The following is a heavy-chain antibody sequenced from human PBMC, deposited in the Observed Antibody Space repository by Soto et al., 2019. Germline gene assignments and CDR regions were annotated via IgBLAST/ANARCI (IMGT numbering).Heavy chain of an antibody. CDR3: ARGGIAAGNWFDP. CDR2: IYYSGST. D-gene: IGHD6-13*01. J-gene: IGHJ5*02. V-gene: IGHV4-30-4*01. Sequence: SETLSLTCTVSGGSISSGDYYWSWIRQPPGKGLEWIGYIYYSGSTYYNPSLKSRVTISVDTSKNQFSLKLSSVTAADTVVYYCARGGIAAGNWFDPWGQGTLVTVSS. CDR1: GGSISSGDYY.